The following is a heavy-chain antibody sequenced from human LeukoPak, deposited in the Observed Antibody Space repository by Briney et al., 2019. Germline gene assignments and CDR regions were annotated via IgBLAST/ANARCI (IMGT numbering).Heavy chain of an antibody. CDR3: ANSFYYDILTGLYYFDY. J-gene: IGHJ4*02. Sequence: HPGGSLRLSCAASGFTLNNYWMTWVRQAPGKGLEWVSAISGSGGSTYYADSVKGRFTISRDNSKNTLYLQMNSLRAEDTAVYYCANSFYYDILTGLYYFDYWGQGTLVTVSS. CDR2: ISGSGGST. CDR1: GFTLNNYW. D-gene: IGHD3-9*01. V-gene: IGHV3-23*01.